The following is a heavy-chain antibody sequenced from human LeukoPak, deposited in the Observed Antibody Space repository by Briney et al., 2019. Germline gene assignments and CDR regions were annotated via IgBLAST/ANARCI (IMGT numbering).Heavy chain of an antibody. J-gene: IGHJ4*02. D-gene: IGHD3-22*01. Sequence: GGSLRLSCGASELAFKNVWMSWVRQAPGKGLEWVGRISSKSDGGTTDYAAPVKGRFTISRDNSRNTLSLQMDSLRAEDTAVYYCAKDHESDGYPCLDHWGLGTLVTVSS. CDR2: ISSKSDGGTT. V-gene: IGHV3-15*05. CDR3: AKDHESDGYPCLDH. CDR1: ELAFKNVW.